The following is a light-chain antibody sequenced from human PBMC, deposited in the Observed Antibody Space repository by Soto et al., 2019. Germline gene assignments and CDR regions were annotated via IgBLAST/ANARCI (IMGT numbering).Light chain of an antibody. CDR2: EGS. V-gene: IGLV2-23*01. CDR1: VGSYNL. J-gene: IGLJ2*01. Sequence: QSALTQPASVSGSPGQSITISCVGSYNLVSWYLQHPGKAPNLMIYEGSKRPSGVSDRFSGSQSGNTASLTISGLQAEDEADYYCSSYVGSSIVVFGGGTKVTVL. CDR3: SSYVGSSIVV.